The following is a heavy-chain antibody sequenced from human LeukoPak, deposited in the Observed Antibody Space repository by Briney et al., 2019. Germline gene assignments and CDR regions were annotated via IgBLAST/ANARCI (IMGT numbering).Heavy chain of an antibody. V-gene: IGHV3-21*04. CDR2: ISSSGSTI. J-gene: IGHJ4*02. CDR1: GFTFSSYS. D-gene: IGHD2-8*02. Sequence: GGSLRLSCAASGFTFSSYSMNWVRQAPGKGLEWVSSISSSGSTIYYADSVKGRFTISRDNAKNSLYLQMNSLRAEDTAVYYCAREVAGGLGGYFDYWGQGTLVTVSS. CDR3: AREVAGGLGGYFDY.